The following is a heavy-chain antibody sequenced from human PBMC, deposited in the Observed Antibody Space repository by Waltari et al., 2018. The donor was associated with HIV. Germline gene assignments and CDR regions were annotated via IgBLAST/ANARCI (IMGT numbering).Heavy chain of an antibody. CDR2: INPKSGGT. D-gene: IGHD2-2*01. CDR3: ARGGASTTPRDYNYYGLDV. Sequence: QVELVQSGAEVKKPGASVNASCKASGYTFTDNYINWVRQAPGHGLEWMGWINPKSGGTKHAQKFQGRVTMTRDTSMSTVYMEVSRLTSDDTAVYYCARGGASTTPRDYNYYGLDVWGQGTTVTVSS. J-gene: IGHJ6*02. CDR1: GYTFTDNY. V-gene: IGHV1-2*02.